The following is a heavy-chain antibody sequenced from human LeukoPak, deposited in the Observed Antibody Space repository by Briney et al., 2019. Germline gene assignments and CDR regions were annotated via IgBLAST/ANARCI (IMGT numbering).Heavy chain of an antibody. Sequence: SQTLSLTCAISGDSVSSISAAWHWIRQSPSRGLEWLARTYYRSKWYNDYAVSVKSRITINPDTSKNQFSLQLNSVTPEDTAVYYCARALSANAWFDPWGQGTLVTVSS. CDR2: TYYRSKWYN. J-gene: IGHJ5*02. CDR1: GDSVSSISAA. V-gene: IGHV6-1*01. CDR3: ARALSANAWFDP.